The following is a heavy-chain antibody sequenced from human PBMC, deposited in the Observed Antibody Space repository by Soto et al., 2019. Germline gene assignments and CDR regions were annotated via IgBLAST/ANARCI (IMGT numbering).Heavy chain of an antibody. CDR3: ASFQYDYGDYAPYYYYGMDV. CDR1: GGSISSSNW. V-gene: IGHV4-4*02. J-gene: IGHJ6*02. CDR2: IYHSGST. D-gene: IGHD4-17*01. Sequence: SETLSLTCAVSGGSISSSNWWSWVRQPPGKGLEWIGEIYHSGSTNYNPSLKSRVTISVDKSKNQFSLKLSSVTAADTAVYYCASFQYDYGDYAPYYYYGMDVWGQGTTVTVSS.